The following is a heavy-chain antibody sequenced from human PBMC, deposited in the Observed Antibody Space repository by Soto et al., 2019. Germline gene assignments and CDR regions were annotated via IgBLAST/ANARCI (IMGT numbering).Heavy chain of an antibody. CDR3: AKDHSGITIFGVVPPSLGMDV. Sequence: GGSLRLSCAASGFTFSSYAMSWVRQAPGKGLEWVSAISGSGGSTYYADSVKGRFTISRDNSKNTLYLQMNSLRAEDTAVYYCAKDHSGITIFGVVPPSLGMDVWGQGTTVTVSS. D-gene: IGHD3-3*01. CDR1: GFTFSSYA. J-gene: IGHJ6*02. V-gene: IGHV3-23*01. CDR2: ISGSGGST.